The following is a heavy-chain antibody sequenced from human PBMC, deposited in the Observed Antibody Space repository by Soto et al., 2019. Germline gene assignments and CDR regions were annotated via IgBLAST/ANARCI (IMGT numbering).Heavy chain of an antibody. Sequence: SETLSLTCTLSGGSVSRDSYYWILIRQPPGKELEWIGYISNSGSTKYNPSLESRVTISVDTSKNHLSLNMSSVTASDTAVYSGARRTYYYERQFDYCRQGAQVTVSS. CDR2: ISNSGST. V-gene: IGHV4-61*03. D-gene: IGHD3-22*01. CDR1: GGSVSRDSYY. CDR3: ARRTYYYERQFDY. J-gene: IGHJ4*02.